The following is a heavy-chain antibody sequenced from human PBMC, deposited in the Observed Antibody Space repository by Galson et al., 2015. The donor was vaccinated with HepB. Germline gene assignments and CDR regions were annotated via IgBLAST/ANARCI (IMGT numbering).Heavy chain of an antibody. Sequence: QSGAEVKKPGESLKISCKGSGYSFTSYWIGWVRQMPGKGLEWMGIIYPGDSDTRYSPSFQGQVTISADKSISTAYLQWSSLKASDTAMYYCARHPPSIDIVVVVAAFDIWGQGTMVTVSS. V-gene: IGHV5-51*01. D-gene: IGHD2-15*01. CDR1: GYSFTSYW. CDR2: IYPGDSDT. CDR3: ARHPPSIDIVVVVAAFDI. J-gene: IGHJ3*02.